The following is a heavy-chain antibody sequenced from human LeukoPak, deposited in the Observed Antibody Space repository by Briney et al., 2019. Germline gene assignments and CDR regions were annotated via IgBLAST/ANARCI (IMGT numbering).Heavy chain of an antibody. D-gene: IGHD3-22*01. Sequence: ASVTVSCKASGYTFTGYYLHWVRQATGQGLEWMGWINPNSGGTNYAQKFQGRVTMTRDTSISTAYMELSRLRSDDTAVYFCASGFSSSYSYDSSGSYFDYWGQGILVTVSS. CDR2: INPNSGGT. CDR1: GYTFTGYY. J-gene: IGHJ4*02. CDR3: ASGFSSSYSYDSSGSYFDY. V-gene: IGHV1-2*02.